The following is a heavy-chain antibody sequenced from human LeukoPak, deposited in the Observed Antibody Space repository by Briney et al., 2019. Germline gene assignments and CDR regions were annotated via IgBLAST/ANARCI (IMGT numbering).Heavy chain of an antibody. CDR1: GGSISSYY. V-gene: IGHV4-59*08. D-gene: IGHD6-19*01. J-gene: IGHJ5*02. CDR3: ARRMAVAGSNWFDP. CDR2: IYYSGST. Sequence: SETLSLTCTVSGGSISSYYWIWIRQPPGPGLEWIGYIYYSGSTNYNPSLKSRVTISVDTSKNQFSLKLSSVTAADTAVYYCARRMAVAGSNWFDPWGQGTLVTVSS.